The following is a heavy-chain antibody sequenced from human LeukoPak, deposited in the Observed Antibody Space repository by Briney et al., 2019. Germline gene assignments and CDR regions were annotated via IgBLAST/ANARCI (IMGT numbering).Heavy chain of an antibody. Sequence: SETLSLTCTLSLDSLSTHYWSGLRHPPEEGLECIGYIYRSGSTNYNPSLKGRVTISVDTSKIEFSLKLTSVTAADTGVYCCAREANYYGSGSYFEGTFDYWGQGSLVTVSS. D-gene: IGHD3-10*01. CDR1: LDSLSTHY. V-gene: IGHV4-59*11. J-gene: IGHJ4*02. CDR3: AREANYYGSGSYFEGTFDY. CDR2: IYRSGST.